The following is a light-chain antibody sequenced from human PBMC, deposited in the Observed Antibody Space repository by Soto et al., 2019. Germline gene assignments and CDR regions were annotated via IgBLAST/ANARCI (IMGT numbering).Light chain of an antibody. V-gene: IGLV2-8*01. CDR1: SSDVGGYNY. CDR3: SSYAGSNNLV. CDR2: EVI. Sequence: QSALTQPPSASGSPGQSVTISCTGTSSDVGGYNYVSWYQQHPGKAPKLLIYEVIKRPSGVPDRFSGSKSGNTASLTVSGRQAEDEADYYCSSYAGSNNLVFGRGTKLTVL. J-gene: IGLJ3*02.